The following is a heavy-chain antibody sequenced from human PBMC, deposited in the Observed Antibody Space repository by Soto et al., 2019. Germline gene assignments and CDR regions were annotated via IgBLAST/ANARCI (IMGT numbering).Heavy chain of an antibody. V-gene: IGHV3-23*01. CDR3: ARGLPIDY. CDR2: ISNSADNT. CDR1: GCTFSTNA. J-gene: IGHJ4*02. Sequence: GGSLRLSCAASGCTFSTNAMNWVRQAPGKGLEWVSTISNSADNTYYADSAKGRLTISRDNSKNTLYLQMNSLRAEDTAVYYCARGLPIDYWGQGTLVTVSS.